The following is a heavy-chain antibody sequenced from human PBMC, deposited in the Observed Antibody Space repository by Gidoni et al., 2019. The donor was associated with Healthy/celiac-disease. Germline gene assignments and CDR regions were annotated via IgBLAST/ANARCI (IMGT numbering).Heavy chain of an antibody. V-gene: IGHV4-34*01. Sequence: QVQLQQWGAGLLKPSETLSLTCAVYGGSFSGYYWSWIRQPPGMGLEWIGEINHSGSTNYNPSLKSRVTISVDTSKNQFSLKLSSVTAADTAVYYCASRLKRWLQLRTVFDYWGQGTLVTVSS. CDR1: GGSFSGYY. CDR2: INHSGST. CDR3: ASRLKRWLQLRTVFDY. J-gene: IGHJ4*02. D-gene: IGHD5-12*01.